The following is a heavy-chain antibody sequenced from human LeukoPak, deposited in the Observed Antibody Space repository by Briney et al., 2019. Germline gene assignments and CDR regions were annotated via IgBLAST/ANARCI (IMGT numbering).Heavy chain of an antibody. V-gene: IGHV3-48*01. J-gene: IGHJ6*03. CDR3: ARDLVAPAAMPYYMEV. D-gene: IGHD2-2*01. CDR1: GFTFSSYS. CDR2: ISSSSSTI. Sequence: GGSLRLSCAASGFTFSSYSMNWVRQAPGKGLEWVSYISSSSSTIYYADSVKGRFTISRDNAKNSLYLQMNSLRAEDTAVYYCARDLVAPAAMPYYMEVWDEGTTVTVSS.